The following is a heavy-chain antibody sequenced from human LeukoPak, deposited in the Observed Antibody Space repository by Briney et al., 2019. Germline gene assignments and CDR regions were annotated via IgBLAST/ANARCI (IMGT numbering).Heavy chain of an antibody. CDR1: GFTFSSYW. CDR3: VRVGGDYKIDY. CDR2: IKQDGSEK. J-gene: IGHJ4*02. D-gene: IGHD4-17*01. Sequence: GGSLRLSXAVSGFTFSSYWMSWVRQAPGKGLEWVANIKQDGSEKYYVDSVKGRFTISRDNAKNSLYLQMNSLRAEHTAVYYCVRVGGDYKIDYWGEGTLVTVSS. V-gene: IGHV3-7*01.